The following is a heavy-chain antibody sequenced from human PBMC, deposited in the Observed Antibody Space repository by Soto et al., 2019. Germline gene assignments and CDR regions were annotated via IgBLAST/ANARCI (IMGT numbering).Heavy chain of an antibody. J-gene: IGHJ4*02. CDR1: GFTLRRYG. Sequence: GGSRRLSCAASGFTLRRYGMSWVRQAPGKGLEWVSAVSPNGQGIYYADSVRGRFTISRDFPKNTVFLHLDSLIAQDTAVYYCAKDRDYPRDYFHYWCQGTLVTVSS. D-gene: IGHD3-10*01. CDR2: VSPNGQGI. V-gene: IGHV3-23*01. CDR3: AKDRDYPRDYFHY.